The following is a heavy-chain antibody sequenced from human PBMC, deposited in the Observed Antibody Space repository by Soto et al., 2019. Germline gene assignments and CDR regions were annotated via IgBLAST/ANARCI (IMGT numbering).Heavy chain of an antibody. Sequence: QVQLVESGGGVVQPGRSLRLSCAASGFTFSSYGMHWVRQAPGKGLEWVAVISYDGSNKYYADSVKGRFTISRDNSKNTLYLQMNSLRAEDTAVYYCVKDWDDCSGGSCYMFDYWGQGTLVTVSS. D-gene: IGHD2-15*01. J-gene: IGHJ4*02. CDR3: VKDWDDCSGGSCYMFDY. V-gene: IGHV3-30*18. CDR1: GFTFSSYG. CDR2: ISYDGSNK.